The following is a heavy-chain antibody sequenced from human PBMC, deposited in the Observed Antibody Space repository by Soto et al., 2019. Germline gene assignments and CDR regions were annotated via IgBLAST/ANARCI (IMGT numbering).Heavy chain of an antibody. CDR3: ARRDREVDGTAWAFDI. CDR1: GYTFTGYY. V-gene: IGHV1-2*02. Sequence: ASVKVSCKASGYTFTGYYMHWVRQAPGQGLEWMGWINPNSGGTNYAQKFQGRVTMTRDTSISTAYMELSRLRSDDTAVYYCARRDREVDGTAWAFDIWGQGTMVTVSS. D-gene: IGHD6-19*01. CDR2: INPNSGGT. J-gene: IGHJ3*02.